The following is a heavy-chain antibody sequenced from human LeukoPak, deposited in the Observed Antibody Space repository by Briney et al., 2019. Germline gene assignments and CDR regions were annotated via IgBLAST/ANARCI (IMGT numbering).Heavy chain of an antibody. J-gene: IGHJ4*02. CDR3: GRAFPPLRTSSAGDL. CDR2: ISGRSSHT. D-gene: IGHD3-16*01. CDR1: GFTFIDYD. Sequence: GGSLRLSCPASGFTFIDYDMNWLRQAPAKGLERISAISGRSSHTYYGGSVKGRFSISRDNAKNLLYLQMNGLGAEDTAVYYCGRAFPPLRTSSAGDLWGQGTLVTVSS. V-gene: IGHV3-21*06.